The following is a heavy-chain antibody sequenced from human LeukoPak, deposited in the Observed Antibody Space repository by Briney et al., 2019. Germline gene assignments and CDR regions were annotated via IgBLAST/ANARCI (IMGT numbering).Heavy chain of an antibody. CDR1: GFTFSSYA. Sequence: GGSLRLSCAASGFTFSSYAMSWVRQAPGKGLEWVSAISGSGGSAYYADSVKGRFTISRDNSKNTLYLQMNSLRAEDTAVYYCAKDPAYYDILTGYSGDYWGQGTLVTVSS. CDR2: ISGSGGSA. V-gene: IGHV3-23*01. J-gene: IGHJ4*02. CDR3: AKDPAYYDILTGYSGDY. D-gene: IGHD3-9*01.